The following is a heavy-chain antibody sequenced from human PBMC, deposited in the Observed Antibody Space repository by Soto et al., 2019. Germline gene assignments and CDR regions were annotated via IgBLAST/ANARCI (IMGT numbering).Heavy chain of an antibody. V-gene: IGHV1-69*13. CDR1: GGTFSSYA. CDR3: ARDKEYPSEESSGPQVRFFDY. J-gene: IGHJ4*02. Sequence: GASVKVSCKASGGTFSSYAISWVRQAPGQGLEWMGGIIPIFGTANYAQKFQGRVTITADESTSTAYMELSSLRSEDTAVYYCARDKEYPSEESSGPQVRFFDYWGQGTLDTGSS. CDR2: IIPIFGTA. D-gene: IGHD3-22*01.